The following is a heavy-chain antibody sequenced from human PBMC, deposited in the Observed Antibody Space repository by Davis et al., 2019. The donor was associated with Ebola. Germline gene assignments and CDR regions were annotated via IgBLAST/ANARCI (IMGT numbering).Heavy chain of an antibody. CDR2: ISGSGGST. CDR3: ARELEGIST. Sequence: GESLKIPCAASGFTFSSYAMSWVRQAPGKGLEWVSAISGSGGSTYYADSVKGRFTISRDNSKNTLYLQMNSLRAEDTAVYYCARELEGISTWGQGTLVTVSS. V-gene: IGHV3-23*01. J-gene: IGHJ4*02. CDR1: GFTFSSYA. D-gene: IGHD2-15*01.